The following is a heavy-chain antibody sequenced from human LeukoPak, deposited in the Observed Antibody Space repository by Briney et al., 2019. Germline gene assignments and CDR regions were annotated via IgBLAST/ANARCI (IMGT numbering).Heavy chain of an antibody. CDR3: ARDAYDSSGLDY. CDR1: GFAFSSYS. Sequence: NPGGSLRLSCAASGFAFSSYSMNWVRQAPGKGLEWVSSISSSSSYIYYADSVKGRFTISRDNAKNSLYLQMNSLRAEDTAVYYCARDAYDSSGLDYWGQGTLVTVSS. V-gene: IGHV3-21*01. D-gene: IGHD3-22*01. CDR2: ISSSSSYI. J-gene: IGHJ4*02.